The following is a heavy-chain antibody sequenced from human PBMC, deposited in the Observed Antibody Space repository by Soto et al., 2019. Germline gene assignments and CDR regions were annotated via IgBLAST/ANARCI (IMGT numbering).Heavy chain of an antibody. D-gene: IGHD5-18*01. Sequence: QVQLVQSGAEVKKPGASVKVSCKASGYTFTSYDINWVRQATGQGLEWMGWMNPNSGNTGYAQKVQGRVTMTRNTSISTAYMALSSLRSEDTAVYYCARGVYSYGWDDYWGQGTLVTVSS. J-gene: IGHJ4*02. V-gene: IGHV1-8*01. CDR3: ARGVYSYGWDDY. CDR2: MNPNSGNT. CDR1: GYTFTSYD.